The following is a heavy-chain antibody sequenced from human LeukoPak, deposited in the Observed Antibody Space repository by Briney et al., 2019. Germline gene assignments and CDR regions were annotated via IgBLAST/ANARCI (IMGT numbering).Heavy chain of an antibody. J-gene: IGHJ4*02. CDR2: IYYSGST. CDR3: ARASISPFDY. CDR1: GGSISSGGYS. V-gene: IGHV4-30-4*07. D-gene: IGHD5-24*01. Sequence: SQTLSLTCAVSGGSISSGGYSWSWIRQPPGKGLEWIGYIYYSGSTNYNPSLKSRVTISVDTSKNQFSLKLSSVTAADTAVYYCARASISPFDYWGQGTLVTVSS.